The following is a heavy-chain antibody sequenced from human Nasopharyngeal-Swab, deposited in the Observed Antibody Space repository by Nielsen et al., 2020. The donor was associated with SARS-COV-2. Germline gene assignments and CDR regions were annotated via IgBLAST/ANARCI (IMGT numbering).Heavy chain of an antibody. Sequence: SETLSLTCAVYGGSFSGYYWSWIRQPPGKGLEWIGEINHSGSTNYIPSLKSRVTISVDTSKNQFSPKLSSVTAADTAVYYCARGGYSGYDSSNWFDPWGQGTLVTVSS. CDR3: ARGGYSGYDSSNWFDP. CDR2: INHSGST. J-gene: IGHJ5*02. D-gene: IGHD5-12*01. CDR1: GGSFSGYY. V-gene: IGHV4-34*01.